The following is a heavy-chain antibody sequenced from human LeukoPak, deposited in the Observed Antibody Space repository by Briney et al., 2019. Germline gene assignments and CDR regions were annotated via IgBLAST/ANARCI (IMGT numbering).Heavy chain of an antibody. CDR2: IVGSGGST. Sequence: GASLRLSCAASGFTFSSYAMSWVRQAPGKGLEWVSGIVGSGGSTYSSDSVKGRFTISRDNSKNTLYLQMNSLRAEDTALYYCAKRSSGRSGFDYWGQGTLVTVS. CDR1: GFTFSSYA. J-gene: IGHJ4*02. V-gene: IGHV3-23*01. CDR3: AKRSSGRSGFDY. D-gene: IGHD3-10*01.